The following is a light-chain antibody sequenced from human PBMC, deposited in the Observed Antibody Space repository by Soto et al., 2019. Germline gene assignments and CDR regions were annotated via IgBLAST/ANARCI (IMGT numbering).Light chain of an antibody. CDR1: SSDVGGYNY. J-gene: IGLJ2*01. CDR3: CSYAGSYTVV. Sequence: QSALTQPRSVSGSPGQSVTISCTGTSSDVGGYNYVSWYQQHLGKLPKLMIYDVTQRPSGVPDRFSGSKSGNTASLIISGLQAEDEADYYCCSYAGSYTVVFGGGTQLTVL. V-gene: IGLV2-11*01. CDR2: DVT.